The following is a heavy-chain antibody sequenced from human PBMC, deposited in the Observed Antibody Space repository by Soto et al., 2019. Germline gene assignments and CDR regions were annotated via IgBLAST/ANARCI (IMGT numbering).Heavy chain of an antibody. V-gene: IGHV4-34*01. CDR1: GGSFSGYY. J-gene: IGHJ6*02. D-gene: IGHD3-3*01. Sequence: PSETLSLTCAVYGGSFSGYYWSWIRQPPGKGLEWIGEINHSGSTNYNPSLKSRVTISVDTSKNQFSLKLSSVTAADTAAYYCARDRITIFVVVTYYYGMDVWGQGTTVTVSS. CDR2: INHSGST. CDR3: ARDRITIFVVVTYYYGMDV.